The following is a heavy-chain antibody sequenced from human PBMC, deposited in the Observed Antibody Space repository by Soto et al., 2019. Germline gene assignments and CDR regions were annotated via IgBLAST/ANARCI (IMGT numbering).Heavy chain of an antibody. CDR2: ISSNGGST. Sequence: GGARRLSWSGSGVTFSSYAMHVGRHAPGKGLEYVSAISSNGGSTYYANSVKGRFTISRDNSKNTLYLQMGSLRAEDMAVYYCDSALGYAFAISGQGTMVIVSS. J-gene: IGHJ3*02. CDR1: GVTFSSYA. D-gene: IGHD5-18*01. CDR3: DSALGYAFAI. V-gene: IGHV3-64*01.